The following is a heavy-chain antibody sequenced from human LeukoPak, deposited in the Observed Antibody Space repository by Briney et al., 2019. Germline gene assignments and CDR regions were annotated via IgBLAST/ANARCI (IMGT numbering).Heavy chain of an antibody. CDR2: INHSGST. CDR1: GWSFRNYY. Sequence: KPSETLSLTCAVYGWSFRNYYWSWIRQPPGKGLEWIGEINHSGSTKYNPSLKSRVTISVNRSKNQFSLKLSSVTAADTAVYYCARGPDFYDSSGYYPIWGQGTLVTVSS. CDR3: ARGPDFYDSSGYYPI. V-gene: IGHV4-34*01. D-gene: IGHD3-22*01. J-gene: IGHJ4*02.